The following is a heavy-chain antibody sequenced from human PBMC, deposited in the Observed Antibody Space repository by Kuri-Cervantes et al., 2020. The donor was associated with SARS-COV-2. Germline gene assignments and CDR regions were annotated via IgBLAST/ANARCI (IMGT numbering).Heavy chain of an antibody. D-gene: IGHD5-24*01. CDR2: IWYGGSNK. CDR3: AKEAVRGDGFFDY. V-gene: IGHV3-30*02. J-gene: IGHJ4*02. Sequence: GGSLRLSCAASGFTFSSYGMHWVRQAPGKGLEWVAVIWYGGSNKYYADSVKGRFTISRDNSKNTLYLQMTSLRAEDTAVYYCAKEAVRGDGFFDYWGQGTLVTVSS. CDR1: GFTFSSYG.